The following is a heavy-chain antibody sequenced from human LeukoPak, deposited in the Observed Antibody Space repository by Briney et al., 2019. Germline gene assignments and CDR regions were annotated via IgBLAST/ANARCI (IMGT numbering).Heavy chain of an antibody. Sequence: PSETLSLTCAVYGGSFSGYYWSWIRQPPGKGLEWIGEINHSGSTNYNPSLKSRVTISVDTSKNQFSLKLSSVTAADTAVYYCARLPSMVRGVYYFDYWGQGTLVTVSS. CDR3: ARLPSMVRGVYYFDY. CDR1: GGSFSGYY. D-gene: IGHD3-10*01. V-gene: IGHV4-34*01. CDR2: INHSGST. J-gene: IGHJ4*02.